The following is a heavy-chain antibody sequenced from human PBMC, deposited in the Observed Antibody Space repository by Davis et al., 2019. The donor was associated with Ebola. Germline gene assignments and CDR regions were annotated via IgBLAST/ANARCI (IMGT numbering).Heavy chain of an antibody. Sequence: ASVKVSCKASGYTFTDYYIHWVRQAPGQGLEWMGWMNCDNGDTKYAQKFQGRVTMTRDTSITTAYMELSRLRSDDTAVYYCARDIFWSGPPHYWGQGTLVTVSS. D-gene: IGHD3-3*01. CDR1: GYTFTDYY. V-gene: IGHV1-2*02. J-gene: IGHJ4*02. CDR2: MNCDNGDT. CDR3: ARDIFWSGPPHY.